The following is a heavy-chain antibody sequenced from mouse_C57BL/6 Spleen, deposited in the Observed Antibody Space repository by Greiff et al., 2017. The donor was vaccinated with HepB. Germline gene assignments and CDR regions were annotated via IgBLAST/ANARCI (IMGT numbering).Heavy chain of an antibody. Sequence: EVQLKESGPELVKPGASVKMSCKASGYTFTDYNMHWVKQSHGKSLEWIGYINPNNGGTSYNQKFKGKATLTVNKSSSTAYMELRSLTSEDSAVYYCARDYYGSSPYWYFDVWGTGTTVTVSS. V-gene: IGHV1-22*01. D-gene: IGHD1-1*01. CDR2: INPNNGGT. CDR1: GYTFTDYN. CDR3: ARDYYGSSPYWYFDV. J-gene: IGHJ1*03.